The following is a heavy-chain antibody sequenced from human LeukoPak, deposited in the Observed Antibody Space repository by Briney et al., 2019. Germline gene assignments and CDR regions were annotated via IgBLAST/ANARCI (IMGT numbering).Heavy chain of an antibody. CDR3: TRDRSPYTIFGVVPIDY. CDR2: IRSKAYGGTT. D-gene: IGHD3-3*01. Sequence: PGGSLRLSCTASGFTFGDYAMSWFRQAPGKGLEWVGFIRSKAYGGTTEYAASVKGRFTISRDDSKSIAYLQTNSLKTEDTAVYYCTRDRSPYTIFGVVPIDYWGQGTLVTVSS. J-gene: IGHJ4*02. CDR1: GFTFGDYA. V-gene: IGHV3-49*03.